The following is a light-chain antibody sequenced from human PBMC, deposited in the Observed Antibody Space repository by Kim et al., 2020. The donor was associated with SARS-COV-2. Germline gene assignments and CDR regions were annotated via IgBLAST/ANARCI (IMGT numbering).Light chain of an antibody. J-gene: IGLJ3*02. CDR1: KLGDKF. V-gene: IGLV3-1*01. CDR3: QAWDSSSEWV. Sequence: VSPGQTATITCSGHKLGDKFAFWYQQRPGQSPRLVIYRDDQRPSGIPERFSGSNSEKTATLTITGTQALDEAVYYCQAWDSSSEWVFGGGTQLTVL. CDR2: RDD.